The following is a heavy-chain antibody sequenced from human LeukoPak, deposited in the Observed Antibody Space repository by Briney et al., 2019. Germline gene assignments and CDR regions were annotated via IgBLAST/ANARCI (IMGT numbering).Heavy chain of an antibody. J-gene: IGHJ4*02. V-gene: IGHV3-66*01. CDR1: GFTVSSNY. Sequence: GGSLRLSCAASGFTVSSNYMSWVRQAPGKGLEWVSVIYSGGSTYYADSVKGRFTISRDNSKNTLYLQMNSLRAEDTAVYYCAXXXRGYSYGYFSLWGQGTLVTVSS. CDR2: IYSGGST. CDR3: AXXXRGYSYGYFSL. D-gene: IGHD5-18*01.